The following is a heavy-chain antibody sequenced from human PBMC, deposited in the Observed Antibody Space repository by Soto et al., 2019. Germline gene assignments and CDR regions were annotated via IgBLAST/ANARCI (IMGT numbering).Heavy chain of an antibody. J-gene: IGHJ4*02. CDR1: GYSFTSYW. CDR2: IYPGDSDT. V-gene: IGHV5-51*01. Sequence: GASLKISCKGSGYSFTSYWIGSVRQMPGKGLEWMGIIYPGDSDTRYSPSFQGQVTISADKSISAAYLQWSSLKASDTAMYYCARHSDTAMVLDYWGQGTLVTVSS. CDR3: ARHSDTAMVLDY. D-gene: IGHD5-18*01.